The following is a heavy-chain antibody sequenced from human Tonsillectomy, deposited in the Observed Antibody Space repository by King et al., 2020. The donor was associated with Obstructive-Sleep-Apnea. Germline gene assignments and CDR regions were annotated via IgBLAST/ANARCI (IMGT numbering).Heavy chain of an antibody. Sequence: VQLQESGPGLVKPSGTLSLTCAVSGGSISSSNWWSWVRQPPGKGLEWIGEIYHSGSTNYNPSLKSRVTISVDKSTNQFSLKLSSVTAADTAVYYCARSPLENWNYQIHYYFDYWGQGTLVTVSS. CDR1: GGSISSSNW. CDR3: ARSPLENWNYQIHYYFDY. D-gene: IGHD1-7*01. V-gene: IGHV4-4*02. CDR2: IYHSGST. J-gene: IGHJ4*02.